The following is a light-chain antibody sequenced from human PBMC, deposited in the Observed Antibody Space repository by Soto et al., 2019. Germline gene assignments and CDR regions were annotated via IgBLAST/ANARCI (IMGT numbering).Light chain of an antibody. CDR1: SSDVGGYNY. CDR2: EVT. CDR3: NSYTSRSTYV. V-gene: IGLV2-14*01. J-gene: IGLJ1*01. Sequence: ALTQPASVSGSPGQSITISCTGSSSDVGGYNYVSWYQQHPGKAPKLMIFEVTDRPSGVSNRFSGSKSGNTASLTISGLQAEDEADYYCNSYTSRSTYVFGTGTKVTVL.